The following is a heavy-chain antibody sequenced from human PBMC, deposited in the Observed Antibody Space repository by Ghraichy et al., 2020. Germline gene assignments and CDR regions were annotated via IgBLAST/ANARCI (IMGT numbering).Heavy chain of an antibody. CDR2: ISGSGGST. CDR3: AKDRDYDFWSGYQTDAFDI. D-gene: IGHD3-3*01. CDR1: GFTFSSYA. Sequence: GVLNISCAASGFTFSSYAMSWVRQAPGKGLEWVSAISGSGGSTYYADSVKGRFTISRDNSKNTLYLQMNSLRAEDTAVYYCAKDRDYDFWSGYQTDAFDIWGQGTMVTVSS. J-gene: IGHJ3*02. V-gene: IGHV3-23*01.